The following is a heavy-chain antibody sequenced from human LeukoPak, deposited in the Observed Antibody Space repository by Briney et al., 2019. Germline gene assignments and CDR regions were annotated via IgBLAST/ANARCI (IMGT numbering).Heavy chain of an antibody. V-gene: IGHV3-23*01. J-gene: IGHJ4*02. CDR3: ARKAARTSGYDY. CDR1: GFTFNNYG. D-gene: IGHD3-22*01. Sequence: AGGSLRLSCALSGFTFNNYGMSWVRQAPGMGLEWVSAIADGGETTYYADSVKGRFTISRDYSKNTLYLQMNSVRAEDTAVYYCARKAARTSGYDYWGQGIQVTVSS. CDR2: IADGGETT.